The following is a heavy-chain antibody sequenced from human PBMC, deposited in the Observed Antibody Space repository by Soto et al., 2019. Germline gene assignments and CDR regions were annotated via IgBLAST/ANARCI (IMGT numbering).Heavy chain of an antibody. J-gene: IGHJ5*02. D-gene: IGHD6-13*01. CDR3: ARDRDSSSWYYWFDP. Sequence: ASVKVSCKASGYTFTSYAMNWVQQAPGQGLEWMGWINTNTGNPTYAQGFTGRFVFSLDTSVGTAYLQICSLKAEDTAVYYCARDRDSSSWYYWFDPWGQGTLVTVSS. V-gene: IGHV7-4-1*01. CDR1: GYTFTSYA. CDR2: INTNTGNP.